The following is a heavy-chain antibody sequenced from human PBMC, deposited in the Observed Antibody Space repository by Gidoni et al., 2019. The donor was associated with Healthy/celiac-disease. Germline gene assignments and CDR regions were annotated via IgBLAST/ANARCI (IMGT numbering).Heavy chain of an antibody. V-gene: IGHV4-34*01. J-gene: IGHJ4*02. CDR3: ARGDSSGYYGFY. D-gene: IGHD3-22*01. Sequence: QVQLQQWGAGLLKPSETLSLTCAVYGGSFSGYYWSWIRQPPGKGLEWLGEINHSGSTNYNPSLKSRVTISVDTSKNQFSLKLSSVTAADTAVYYCARGDSSGYYGFYWGQGTLVTVSS. CDR2: INHSGST. CDR1: GGSFSGYY.